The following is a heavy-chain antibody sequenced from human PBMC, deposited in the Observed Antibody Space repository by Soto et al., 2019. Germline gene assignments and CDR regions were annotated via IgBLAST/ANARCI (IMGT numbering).Heavy chain of an antibody. J-gene: IGHJ6*02. CDR3: ARYSSGWPYYYYYGMDV. D-gene: IGHD6-19*01. CDR2: INHSGST. Sequence: SETLSLTCAVYGGSFSGYYWSWIRQPPGKGLEWIGEINHSGSTNYNPSLKSRVTISVDTSKNQFSLKLSSVTAADTAVYYCARYSSGWPYYYYYGMDVWGQGTTVT. CDR1: GGSFSGYY. V-gene: IGHV4-34*01.